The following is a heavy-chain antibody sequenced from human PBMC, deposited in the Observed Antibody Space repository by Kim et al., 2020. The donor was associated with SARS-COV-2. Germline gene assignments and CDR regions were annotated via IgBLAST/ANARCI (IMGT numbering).Heavy chain of an antibody. J-gene: IGHJ6*02. D-gene: IGHD5-18*01. CDR3: TTMKKGTGYIYVFDYYYYGMDV. V-gene: IGHV3-15*01. CDR1: GFTFSYAW. Sequence: GGSLRLSCAASGFTFSYAWMNWVRQAPGKGLEWVGRMKSNRDGGTTDYAAAVKGRFTISRDDSNNMLYLQMKSLKIEDTAVYYCTTMKKGTGYIYVFDYYYYGMDVWGQGTTVTVSS. CDR2: MKSNRDGGTT.